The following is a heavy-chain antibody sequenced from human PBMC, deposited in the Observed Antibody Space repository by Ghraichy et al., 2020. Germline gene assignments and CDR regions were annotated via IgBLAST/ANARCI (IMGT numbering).Heavy chain of an antibody. J-gene: IGHJ6*03. CDR2: ISGSGGST. V-gene: IGHV3-23*01. CDR1: GFTFSSYA. Sequence: ETLSLTCAASGFTFSSYAMTWVRQAPGKGLEWVSSISGSGGSTYYADSVKGRFTISSANSKNTLYLQMNILRAEDTAVYYCAKDREGERNHCSSTTCRPYYMDVWGKGTTVTVSS. CDR3: AKDREGERNHCSSTTCRPYYMDV. D-gene: IGHD2-2*01.